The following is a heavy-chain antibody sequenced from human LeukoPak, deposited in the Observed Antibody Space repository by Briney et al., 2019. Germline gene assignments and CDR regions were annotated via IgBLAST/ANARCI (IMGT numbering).Heavy chain of an antibody. D-gene: IGHD6-6*01. CDR2: INPNSGGT. CDR1: GYTFTGYY. J-gene: IGHJ2*01. CDR3: ARPQGLPSNWYFDL. V-gene: IGHV1-2*02. Sequence: ASVTVSCKASGYTFTGYYMHWVRQAPGQGLEWMGWINPNSGGTNYAQKFQGRVTMTRDTSISTAYMELSRLRSDDTAVYYCARPQGLPSNWYFDLWGRGTLVTVSS.